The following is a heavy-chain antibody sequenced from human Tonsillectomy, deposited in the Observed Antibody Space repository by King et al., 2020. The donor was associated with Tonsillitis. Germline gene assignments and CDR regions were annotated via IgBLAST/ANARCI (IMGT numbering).Heavy chain of an antibody. Sequence: VQLVESGGGLVQPGRSLRLSCAASGFTFDDYAMHWVRQAPGKGLEWVSGISWNSGSIGYADSVKGRFTISRDNAKNSLYLQMNSLRAEDTALYYCAKDGRAAPFDYWGQGTLVTVSS. V-gene: IGHV3-9*01. CDR3: AKDGRAAPFDY. CDR1: GFTFDDYA. D-gene: IGHD6-13*01. CDR2: ISWNSGSI. J-gene: IGHJ4*02.